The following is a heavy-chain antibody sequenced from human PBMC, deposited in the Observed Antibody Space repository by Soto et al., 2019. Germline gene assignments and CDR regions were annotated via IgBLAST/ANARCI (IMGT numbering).Heavy chain of an antibody. Sequence: SETLSLTGTVSNGSISSGGYSWSWIRQTPGKGLEWIGYIYPTGKTYYNPSLKNRATLSIDTSQNQFSLQLTSVTAADTAVYYCARAPPGPAPRWGVWGHGTTVTVSS. J-gene: IGHJ6*02. D-gene: IGHD3-16*01. V-gene: IGHV4-30-2*01. CDR3: ARAPPGPAPRWGV. CDR1: NGSISSGGYS. CDR2: IYPTGKT.